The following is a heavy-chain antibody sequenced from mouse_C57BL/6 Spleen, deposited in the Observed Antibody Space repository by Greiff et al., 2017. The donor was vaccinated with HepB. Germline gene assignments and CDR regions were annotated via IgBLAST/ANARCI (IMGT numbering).Heavy chain of an antibody. V-gene: IGHV1-64*01. J-gene: IGHJ3*01. Sequence: QVQLQQPGAELVKPGASVELSCKASGYTFTSYWMHWVKQRPGQGLEWIGMIHPNSGSTNYNEKFKSKATLTVDKSSSTAYMQLSSLTSEDSAVYYCARMNYDYVLFAYWGQGTLVTVSA. CDR2: IHPNSGST. CDR3: ARMNYDYVLFAY. CDR1: GYTFTSYW. D-gene: IGHD2-4*01.